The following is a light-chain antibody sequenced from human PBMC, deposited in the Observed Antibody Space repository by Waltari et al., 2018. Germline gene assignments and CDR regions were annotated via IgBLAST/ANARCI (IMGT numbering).Light chain of an antibody. CDR1: QSVSSS. V-gene: IGKV3-11*01. CDR3: QLRTNLMFT. J-gene: IGKJ2*01. CDR2: DAS. Sequence: EIVMTQPPATLSVSPGDRATLSCRASQSVSSSLAWYQQTPGQAPRLLIYDASNRATGIPARFSGSRSGTDFTLTISSLEPEDFTVYYCQLRTNLMFTFGQGSKLEI.